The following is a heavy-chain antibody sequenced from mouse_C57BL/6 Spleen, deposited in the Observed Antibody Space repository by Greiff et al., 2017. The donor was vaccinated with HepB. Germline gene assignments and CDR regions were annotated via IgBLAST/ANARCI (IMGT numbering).Heavy chain of an antibody. CDR2: IYPGDGDT. J-gene: IGHJ3*01. D-gene: IGHD2-5*01. V-gene: IGHV1-80*01. Sequence: VQLQESGAELVQPGASVKVSCKTSGYAFRSYWMNWVKQRPGKGLEWIGQIYPGDGDTNYNGKFKGKATLTADKSSSTAYMQLSSLTSEDSAFYFCEREDYSNYDFAYWGQGTLSTVSP. CDR1: GYAFRSYW. CDR3: EREDYSNYDFAY.